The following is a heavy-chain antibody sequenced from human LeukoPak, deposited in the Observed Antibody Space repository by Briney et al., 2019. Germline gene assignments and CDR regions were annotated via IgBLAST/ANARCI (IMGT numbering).Heavy chain of an antibody. CDR1: GGSISSSSYY. CDR3: ARRGGDAFDI. D-gene: IGHD3-16*01. J-gene: IGHJ3*02. V-gene: IGHV4-39*01. Sequence: SETLSLTCTVSGGSISSSSYYWGWIRQPPGKGLEWIGSIYYSGSTYYNPSLKSRVTISVDTSKNRFSLKLSSVTAADTAVYYCARRGGDAFDIWGQGTMVTVSS. CDR2: IYYSGST.